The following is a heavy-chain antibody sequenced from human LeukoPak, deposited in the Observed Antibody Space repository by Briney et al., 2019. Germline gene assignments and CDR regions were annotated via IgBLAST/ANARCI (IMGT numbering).Heavy chain of an antibody. CDR1: GGSISSSSYY. CDR2: IYYSGST. CDR3: ARGPHYHDSSGYSPSYSYAMDV. D-gene: IGHD3-22*01. V-gene: IGHV4-39*07. Sequence: SETLSLTCTVSGGSISSSSYYWGWIRQPPGKGLEWIGSIYYSGSTYYNPSLKSRVTISVDTSKNQFSLDLRSVTAADTAVYYCARGPHYHDSSGYSPSYSYAMDVWGQGTRSPSP. J-gene: IGHJ6*02.